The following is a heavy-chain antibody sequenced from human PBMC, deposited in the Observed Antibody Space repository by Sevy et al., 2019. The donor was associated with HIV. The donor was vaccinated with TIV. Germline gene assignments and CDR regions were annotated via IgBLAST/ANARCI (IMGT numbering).Heavy chain of an antibody. CDR2: ISASDGNT. D-gene: IGHD2-2*02. CDR1: GFTFGIYA. V-gene: IGHV3-23*01. J-gene: IGHJ6*02. CDR3: AKDLYGDYDMDV. Sequence: GGSLRLSCAASGFTFGIYAMSWVRQAPGKGLEWVSTISASDGNTYYVDSVKGRFSISRDNSKNTLFLQLNSLRAEDRATYYCAKDLYGDYDMDVWGQGTTVTVSS.